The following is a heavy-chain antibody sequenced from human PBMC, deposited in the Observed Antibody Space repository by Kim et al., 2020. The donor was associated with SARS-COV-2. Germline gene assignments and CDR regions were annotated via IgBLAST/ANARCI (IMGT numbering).Heavy chain of an antibody. J-gene: IGHJ4*02. V-gene: IGHV3-23*03. D-gene: IGHD3-9*01. CDR2: IYSDGSST. CDR3: AKGSAFDWLLSGGSYFDY. Sequence: GGSLRLSCAASGFTFSSYGMRWVRQAPGKGLEWVSIIYSDGSSTYYADSVKGRFIISRDNSKNTLYLQMNSLRPEDTAVYYCAKGSAFDWLLSGGSYFDYWGQGTLVTVSS. CDR1: GFTFSSYG.